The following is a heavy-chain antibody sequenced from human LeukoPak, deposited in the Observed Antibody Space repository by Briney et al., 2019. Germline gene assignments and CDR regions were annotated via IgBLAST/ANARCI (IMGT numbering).Heavy chain of an antibody. CDR1: GRSISSSGYY. CDR3: ARRGDFLIDY. D-gene: IGHD3-16*01. J-gene: IGHJ4*02. V-gene: IGHV4-39*01. Sequence: PSETLSLTCSVSGRSISSSGYYWDWIRQSPGKGLEWIGSIYYSGSTYYNPSLKSRVTISVDTSKNQVSLELSSVTAADTAVYYCARRGDFLIDYWSQGTLVTVSS. CDR2: IYYSGST.